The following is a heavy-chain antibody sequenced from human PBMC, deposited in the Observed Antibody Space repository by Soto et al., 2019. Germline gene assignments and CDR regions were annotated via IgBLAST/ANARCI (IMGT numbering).Heavy chain of an antibody. J-gene: IGHJ6*02. CDR1: GGGNSGYA. D-gene: IGHD4-17*01. CDR3: AARFWEVDYGDYYYYGMDV. V-gene: IGHV1-69*01. Sequence: SKDRGGGNSGYAVSWLRHAKKQGLEWMGGIIPIFGTANYAQKFQGRVTITADESTSTAYMELSSLRSEDTAVYYCAARFWEVDYGDYYYYGMDVWGQGTTVTVSS. CDR2: IIPIFGTA.